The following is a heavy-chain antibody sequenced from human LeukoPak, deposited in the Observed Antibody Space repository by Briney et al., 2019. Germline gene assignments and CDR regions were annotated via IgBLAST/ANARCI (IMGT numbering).Heavy chain of an antibody. CDR1: GFTFSSYE. Sequence: GGSLRLSCAASGFTFSSYEMNWVRQAPGKGLEWVANIKQDGSEKYYVDSVKGRFTISRDNAKNSLYLQMNSLRAEDTAVYYCARHWGIAVAGTRYGYMDVWGKGTTVTISS. CDR3: ARHWGIAVAGTRYGYMDV. J-gene: IGHJ6*03. V-gene: IGHV3-7*01. CDR2: IKQDGSEK. D-gene: IGHD6-19*01.